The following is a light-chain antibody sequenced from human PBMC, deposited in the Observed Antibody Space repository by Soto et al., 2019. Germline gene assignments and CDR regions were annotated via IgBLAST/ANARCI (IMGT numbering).Light chain of an antibody. Sequence: QSVLTQPASVSGSPGQSITISCTGSNSDIGTYNYVSWYRQHPGKAPKLVISEVSNRPSGISDRFSGSKSGNAASLTISGLQAEDEATYYCSSYTSTSTLYVFGPGTKLTVL. J-gene: IGLJ1*01. CDR1: NSDIGTYNY. V-gene: IGLV2-14*01. CDR3: SSYTSTSTLYV. CDR2: EVS.